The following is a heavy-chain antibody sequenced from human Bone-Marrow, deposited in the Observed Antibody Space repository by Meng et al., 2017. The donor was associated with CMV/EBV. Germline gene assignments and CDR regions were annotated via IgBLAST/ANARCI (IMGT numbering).Heavy chain of an antibody. D-gene: IGHD2-15*01. CDR2: IRYDGSNK. CDR1: GFTFSSYG. Sequence: GESLKISCAASGFTFSSYGMHWVRQAPGKGLEWVAFIRYDGSNKYYADSVKGRFTISRDNSKNTLYLQMNSLRAEDTAVYYCAKDRRYCSGGSCDSGDYWGQGTLVTVSS. CDR3: AKDRRYCSGGSCDSGDY. V-gene: IGHV3-30*02. J-gene: IGHJ4*02.